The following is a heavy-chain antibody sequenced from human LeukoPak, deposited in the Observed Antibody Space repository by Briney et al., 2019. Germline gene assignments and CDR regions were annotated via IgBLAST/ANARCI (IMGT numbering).Heavy chain of an antibody. Sequence: GGSLRLSCAASGFTFSSYAMSWVRQAPGKGLEWVSAISGSGGSTYYADSVKGRFTISRDNSKNTLYLQVNSLRAEDTAVYYCAKVVYSGSYPDCWGQGTLVTVSS. CDR1: GFTFSSYA. D-gene: IGHD1-26*01. CDR3: AKVVYSGSYPDC. V-gene: IGHV3-23*01. J-gene: IGHJ4*02. CDR2: ISGSGGST.